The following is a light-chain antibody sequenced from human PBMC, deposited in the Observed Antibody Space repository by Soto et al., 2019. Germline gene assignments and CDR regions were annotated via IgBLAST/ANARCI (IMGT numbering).Light chain of an antibody. CDR2: DVS. CDR3: SSNKGSTFFF. V-gene: IGLV2-14*03. J-gene: IGLJ1*01. Sequence: QSALTQPASVSESPGQSITISCTGTSSDVGGYNYVSWYQQHPGKAPKLMIYDVSNRPSGVSNRLSGSKSGNTASLTISGLQTEDGADYYCSSNKGSTFFFFGTGTRVPVL. CDR1: SSDVGGYNY.